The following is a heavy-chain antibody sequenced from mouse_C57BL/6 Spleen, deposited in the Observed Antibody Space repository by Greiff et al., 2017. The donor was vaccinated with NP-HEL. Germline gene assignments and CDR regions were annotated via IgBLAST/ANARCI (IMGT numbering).Heavy chain of an antibody. CDR3: ARAYDYAFAY. V-gene: IGHV5-4*03. Sequence: EVKLVESGGGLVKPGGSLKLSCAASGFTFSSYAMSWVRQTPEKRLEWVATISDGGSYTYYPDNVKGRFTISRDNAKNNLYLQMSHLKSEDTAMYYCARAYDYAFAYWGQGTLVTVSA. CDR2: ISDGGSYT. CDR1: GFTFSSYA. D-gene: IGHD2-4*01. J-gene: IGHJ3*01.